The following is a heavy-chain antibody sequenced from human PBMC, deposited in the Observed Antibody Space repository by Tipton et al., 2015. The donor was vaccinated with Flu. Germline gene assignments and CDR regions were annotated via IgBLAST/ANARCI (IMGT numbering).Heavy chain of an antibody. V-gene: IGHV4-39*01. CDR2: IYPSGTT. D-gene: IGHD3-10*02. J-gene: IGHJ4*02. Sequence: TLSITCTVSSGSIRSTNYFCAWIRQPPGKRLELIGSIYPSGTTYYNPSLKSRVTISVDTSKSQFSLKLRSVTAADTAVYYCARLSYYDVDLKNFYFDYWGQGALVTVSS. CDR1: SGSIRSTNYF. CDR3: ARLSYYDVDLKNFYFDY.